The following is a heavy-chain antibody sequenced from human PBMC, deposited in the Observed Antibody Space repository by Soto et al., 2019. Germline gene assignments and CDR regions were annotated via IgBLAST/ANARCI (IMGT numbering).Heavy chain of an antibody. D-gene: IGHD3-10*01. CDR2: VYPSDSDV. J-gene: IGHJ4*02. CDR1: GYRFSSSW. CDR3: TKRGTSRFDS. Sequence: PGESLKISCQGTGYRFSSSWIGWVRQKPGKGLEWLGNVYPSDSDVRYSPAFDGQVTISADNSINTAYLQLLNLKASDTATYYCTKRGTSRFDSWGQGTRLTVSS. V-gene: IGHV5-51*01.